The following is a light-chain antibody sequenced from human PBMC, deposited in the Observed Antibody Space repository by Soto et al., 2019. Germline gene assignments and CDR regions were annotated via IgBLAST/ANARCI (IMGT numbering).Light chain of an antibody. CDR2: VNNDGSH. Sequence: QLVLTQSPSASASLGASVKLTCTLSSGHSNYAIAWHQQQPEKGPRFLMKVNNDGSHNKGDGIPDRFSGSSSGAERYLTISRLQSEDEADYYCQTWGTGIRVFGGGTKVTVL. CDR1: SGHSNYA. CDR3: QTWGTGIRV. J-gene: IGLJ3*02. V-gene: IGLV4-69*01.